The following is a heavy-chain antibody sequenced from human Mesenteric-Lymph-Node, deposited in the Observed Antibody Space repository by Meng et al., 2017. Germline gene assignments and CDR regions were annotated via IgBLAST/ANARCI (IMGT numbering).Heavy chain of an antibody. CDR1: GGSMSSGNYY. CDR3: ASFDHIPRRNYFDY. Sequence: QGTLPGSVPGLVEPSQPLSLTCTVSGGSMSSGNYYWSWIRQPPGKGLEWIGYIHHSGSAYYNPSLKSRVSISVDTSKNQFSLNLNSMTAADTAVYYCASFDHIPRRNYFDYWGQGTLVTVSS. CDR2: IHHSGSA. V-gene: IGHV4-30-4*01. J-gene: IGHJ4*02. D-gene: IGHD2-21*01.